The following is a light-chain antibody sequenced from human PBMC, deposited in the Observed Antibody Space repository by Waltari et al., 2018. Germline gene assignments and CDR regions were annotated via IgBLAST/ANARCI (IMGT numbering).Light chain of an antibody. CDR2: STN. CDR3: VLYMGSGIHV. J-gene: IGLJ1*01. V-gene: IGLV8-61*01. Sequence: QTVVTQEPPFSVSPGGTVTLTCGLSSGSVSTSYYPSWYQQIPGQAPRTLMYSTNTRSSGVPDRFSGSILGNKAALTITGAQADDECDYYCVLYMGSGIHVFGTGTKVTVL. CDR1: SGSVSTSYY.